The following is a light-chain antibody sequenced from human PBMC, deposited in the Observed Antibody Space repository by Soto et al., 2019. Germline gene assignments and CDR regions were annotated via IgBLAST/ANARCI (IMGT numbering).Light chain of an antibody. V-gene: IGLV2-14*01. CDR3: SSYTSSTTYV. CDR1: SSDVGGYNY. Sequence: QSVLTQPASVSGSPGQSITISCTETSSDVGGYNYVSWYLQHPGKAPKLIIYEVSNRPSGVSNRFSGSKSGNTASLTISGLQAEDEADYYCSSYTSSTTYVFGTGTKVTVL. J-gene: IGLJ1*01. CDR2: EVS.